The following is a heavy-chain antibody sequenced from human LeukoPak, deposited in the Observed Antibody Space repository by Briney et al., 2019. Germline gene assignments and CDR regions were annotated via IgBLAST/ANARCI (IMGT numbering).Heavy chain of an antibody. CDR1: GYSISSGYY. J-gene: IGHJ4*02. Sequence: SETLSLTCAVSGYSISSGYYWGWIRPPPGKGLEWIGSMYHSGSTYYNPSLKSRVSISLDTSKNQVSLNLTSMTAADTAAYYCATITISGNVWSFSDLRIDFWGQGTLVTVSS. V-gene: IGHV4-38-2*01. CDR3: ATITISGNVWSFSDLRIDF. D-gene: IGHD6-19*01. CDR2: MYHSGST.